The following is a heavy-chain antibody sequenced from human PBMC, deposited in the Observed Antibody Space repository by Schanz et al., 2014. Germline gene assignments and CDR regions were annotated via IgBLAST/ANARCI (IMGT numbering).Heavy chain of an antibody. CDR3: AKGRFGELSAFDI. Sequence: EVQLVASGGGLVQPGGSLRLSCTASGFTFSSYSMNWVRQAPGKGLEWVSAISGGGGTTYYADSVKGRFTISRDNSKNTLYLQMNSLRAEDTAVYYCAKGRFGELSAFDIWGQGTMVTVSS. CDR1: GFTFSSYS. V-gene: IGHV3-23*04. J-gene: IGHJ3*02. CDR2: ISGGGGTT. D-gene: IGHD3-10*01.